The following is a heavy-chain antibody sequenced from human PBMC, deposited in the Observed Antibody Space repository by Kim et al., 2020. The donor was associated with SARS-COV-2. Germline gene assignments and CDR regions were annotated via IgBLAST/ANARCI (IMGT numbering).Heavy chain of an antibody. D-gene: IGHD6-13*01. V-gene: IGHV3-30*04. J-gene: IGHJ6*02. Sequence: GGSLRLSCAASGFTFSSYAMHWVRQAPGKGLEWVAVISYDGSNKYYADSVKGRFTISRDNSKNTLYLQMNSLRAEDTAVYYCARDRAGNYYYGMDVWGHGTTVTVSS. CDR1: GFTFSSYA. CDR3: ARDRAGNYYYGMDV. CDR2: ISYDGSNK.